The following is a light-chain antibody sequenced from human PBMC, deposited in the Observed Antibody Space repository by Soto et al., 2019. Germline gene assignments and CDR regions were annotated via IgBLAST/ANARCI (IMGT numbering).Light chain of an antibody. J-gene: IGLJ2*01. CDR1: SSDVGLYDY. V-gene: IGLV2-14*01. CDR2: EVS. Sequence: QSALTQPASVCGSPGQSIIISCTGTSSDVGLYDYVSWYQQYPGKAPKLLIYEVSNRPSGVSNRFSGSKSGNTASLTISGLQAEDEAHYYCNSYTSSSTRVFGGGTKLTVL. CDR3: NSYTSSSTRV.